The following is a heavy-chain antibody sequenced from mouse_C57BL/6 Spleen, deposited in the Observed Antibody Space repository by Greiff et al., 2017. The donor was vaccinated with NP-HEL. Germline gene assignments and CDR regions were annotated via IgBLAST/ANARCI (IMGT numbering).Heavy chain of an antibody. CDR2: INPGSGGT. Sequence: VQLQQSGAELVRPGTSVKVSCKASGYAFTNYLIEWVKQRPGQGLEWIGVINPGSGGTNYNEKFKGKATLTADKSSSTAYMQLSSLTSEDSAVYFCARGDGSNWYFDVWGTGTTVTVSS. CDR3: ARGDGSNWYFDV. CDR1: GYAFTNYL. J-gene: IGHJ1*03. D-gene: IGHD1-1*01. V-gene: IGHV1-54*01.